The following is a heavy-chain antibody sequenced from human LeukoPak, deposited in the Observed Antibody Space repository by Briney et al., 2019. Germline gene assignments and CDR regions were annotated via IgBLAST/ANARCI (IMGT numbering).Heavy chain of an antibody. D-gene: IGHD3-3*01. CDR3: ARDRWLLSHYYGMDV. V-gene: IGHV1-18*01. Sequence: GASVKVSCKASGYTFTSYGISWVRQAPGQGLEWMGWISAYNGNTNYAQKLQGRVTMTTDTSTSTAYMELRSLRSDDTAVYYCARDRWLLSHYYGMDVWGQGTTVTVSS. CDR2: ISAYNGNT. CDR1: GYTFTSYG. J-gene: IGHJ6*02.